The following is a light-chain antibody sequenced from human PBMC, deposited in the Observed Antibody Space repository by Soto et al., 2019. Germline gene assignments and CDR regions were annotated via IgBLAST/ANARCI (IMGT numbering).Light chain of an antibody. CDR3: QKFNTAPLT. CDR2: SAS. J-gene: IGKJ5*01. V-gene: IGKV1-27*01. Sequence: DIQMTQSPSSLSASVGDRVTITCRASQDISVYLAWYQQKPGKVPKLLIYSASTLQSGVPSRFSGSGSGTDFTLTISRLHPEDVATYYCQKFNTAPLTFGQGTRLELK. CDR1: QDISVY.